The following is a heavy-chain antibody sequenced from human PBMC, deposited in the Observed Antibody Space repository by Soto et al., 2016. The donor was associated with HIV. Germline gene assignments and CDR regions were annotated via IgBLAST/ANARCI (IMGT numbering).Heavy chain of an antibody. CDR1: GFSVTLHY. D-gene: IGHD3-9*01. CDR2: IYSGGTT. J-gene: IGHJ1*01. V-gene: IGHV3-66*01. CDR3: ASDDILTRRTSEEYFQN. Sequence: EVQLVESGEAWSSLGSLRLSCEASGFSVTLHYVTWVRQAPGKGLEWVSIIYSGGTTYYADSVKGRFTISRDNSKNMLYLQMNSLRAEDTAVYYCASDDILTRRTSEEYFQNWGQGTLVTVSS.